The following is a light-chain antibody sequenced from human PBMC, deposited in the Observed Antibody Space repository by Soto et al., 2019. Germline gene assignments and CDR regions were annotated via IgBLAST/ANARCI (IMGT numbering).Light chain of an antibody. Sequence: EVVMTQSPATLSVSPGDSATLSCRASEGVGPNLAWYQETPGQGPRLRIYATSNRATGIPARFSGSGSGAEFTLTVSGLQSADFAIYYCQQCNKGRPWTFGQGTKVEIK. V-gene: IGKV3-15*01. J-gene: IGKJ1*01. CDR2: ATS. CDR3: QQCNKGRPWT. CDR1: EGVGPN.